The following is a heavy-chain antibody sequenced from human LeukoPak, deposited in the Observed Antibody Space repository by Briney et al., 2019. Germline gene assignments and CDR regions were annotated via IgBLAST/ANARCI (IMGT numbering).Heavy chain of an antibody. J-gene: IGHJ6*03. D-gene: IGHD3-22*01. V-gene: IGHV1-18*01. CDR2: ISAYNGDT. CDR1: GYTFTNYG. CDR3: ARGLDLGSRGYYYFDYHYYYMDV. Sequence: ASVKVSCKASGYTFTNYGITWVRQAPGQGLEWMGWISAYNGDTHYAQKLQGRAAMTTDTSTRTVYMELRSLRHDDTAVYYCARGLDLGSRGYYYFDYHYYYMDVWGKGTTVAVSS.